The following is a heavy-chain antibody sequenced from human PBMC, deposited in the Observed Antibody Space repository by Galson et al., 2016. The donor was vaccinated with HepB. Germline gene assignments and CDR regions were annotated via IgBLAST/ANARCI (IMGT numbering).Heavy chain of an antibody. J-gene: IGHJ4*02. Sequence: SLRLSCAASGFTYSHFWMAWVRQAPGKGLEWVALIKNDGSEGYHLDSLKGRFTVSRDNAKNSLYLQMNTLRAEDTAVYYCARDGRWELLVGGFDYWGQGTLVTVSS. CDR2: IKNDGSEG. D-gene: IGHD1-26*01. CDR1: GFTYSHFW. V-gene: IGHV3-7*03. CDR3: ARDGRWELLVGGFDY.